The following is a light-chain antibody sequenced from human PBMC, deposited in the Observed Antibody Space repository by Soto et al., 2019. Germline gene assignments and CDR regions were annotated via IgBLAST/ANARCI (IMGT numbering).Light chain of an antibody. CDR3: QQYGSSPRT. CDR2: GAS. Sequence: TVMTQSPATRTAPQAGRPTLSCRASQSISSNLAWYQQKPGQAPRLLIYGASSRATGIPDRFSGSGSGTDFTLTISRLEPEDFAVYYCQQYGSSPRTCGQGTKVDIK. CDR1: QSISSN. J-gene: IGKJ1*01. V-gene: IGKV3-20*01.